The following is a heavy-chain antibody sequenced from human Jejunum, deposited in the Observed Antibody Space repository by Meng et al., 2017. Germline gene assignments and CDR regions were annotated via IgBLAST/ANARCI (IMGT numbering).Heavy chain of an antibody. Sequence: VRLQESGPGLVKPPGTLSLTCAVSGDFTSSSDRWTWVRQAPGRGLEWIGEVWHSGATYYNPSLESRLTISIDTSNNRFSLELSSATAADTAVYYCARGVLERYFDYWGQGALVTVSS. J-gene: IGHJ4*02. CDR2: VWHSGAT. CDR1: GDFTSSSDR. CDR3: ARGVLERYFDY. V-gene: IGHV4-4*03. D-gene: IGHD3-10*01.